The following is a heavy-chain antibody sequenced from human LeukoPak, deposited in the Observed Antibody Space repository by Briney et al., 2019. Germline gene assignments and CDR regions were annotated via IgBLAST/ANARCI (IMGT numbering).Heavy chain of an antibody. CDR1: GGSVSSGSYY. V-gene: IGHV4-61*01. CDR2: IYYSGST. D-gene: IGHD4-17*01. Sequence: SETLSLTCTVSGGSVSSGSYYWSWIRRPPGKGLEWIGYIYYSGSTNYNPSLKSRVTISVDTSKNQFSLKLSSVTAADTAVYYCARDYGDLPYYYYGMDVWGQGTTVTVSS. CDR3: ARDYGDLPYYYYGMDV. J-gene: IGHJ6*02.